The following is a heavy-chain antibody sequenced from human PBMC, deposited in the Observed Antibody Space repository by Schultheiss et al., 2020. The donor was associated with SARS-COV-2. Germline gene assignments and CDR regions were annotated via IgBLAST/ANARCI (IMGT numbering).Heavy chain of an antibody. J-gene: IGHJ5*02. Sequence: SETLSLTCTVSGGSISSYYWSWIRQPPGKGLEWIGYIYYSGSTNYNPSLKSRVTISVDTSKNQFSLKLSSVTAADTAVYYCARRASSSSWYENWFDPWGQGTLVTVS. V-gene: IGHV4-59*01. CDR2: IYYSGST. CDR1: GGSISSYY. D-gene: IGHD6-13*01. CDR3: ARRASSSSWYENWFDP.